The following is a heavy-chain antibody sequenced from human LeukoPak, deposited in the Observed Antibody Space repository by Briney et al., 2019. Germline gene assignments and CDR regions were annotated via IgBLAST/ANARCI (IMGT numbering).Heavy chain of an antibody. CDR3: AKDIGERWPLGFYGMDV. V-gene: IGHV3-48*04. Sequence: GGSLRLSCAASGFTFSSYSMNWVRQAPGKGLEWVSYISSSSSTIYYADSVKGRFTISRDNAKNSLYLQMNSLRAEDTALYYCAKDIGERWPLGFYGMDVWGQGTTVTVSS. CDR1: GFTFSSYS. CDR2: ISSSSSTI. D-gene: IGHD5-24*01. J-gene: IGHJ6*02.